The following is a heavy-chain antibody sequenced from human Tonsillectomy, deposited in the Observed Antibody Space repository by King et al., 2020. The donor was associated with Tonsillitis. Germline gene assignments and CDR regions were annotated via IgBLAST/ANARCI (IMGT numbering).Heavy chain of an antibody. Sequence: HVQLQQSGPGLVKPSQTLSLTCAISGDSVSSNSAAWNWIRQSPSRGLEWLGRTYYRSKWYNDYAVSVKSRITINPDTSKNQFSLQLNSVTPEDTAVYYCARGKLERRFLIYYYYYGMDVWGQGTTVTVSS. CDR2: TYYRSKWYN. J-gene: IGHJ6*02. CDR3: ARGKLERRFLIYYYYYGMDV. D-gene: IGHD1-1*01. CDR1: GDSVSSNSAA. V-gene: IGHV6-1*01.